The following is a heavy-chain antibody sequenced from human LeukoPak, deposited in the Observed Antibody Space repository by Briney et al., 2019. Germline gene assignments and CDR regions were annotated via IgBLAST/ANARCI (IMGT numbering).Heavy chain of an antibody. CDR3: ARHKLGTVAGFYFDY. V-gene: IGHV4-34*01. CDR2: INHSGST. J-gene: IGHJ4*02. Sequence: SETLSLTCAVYGGSFSGYYWSWIRQPPGKGLEWIGEINHSGSTNYNPSLKSRVTISVDTSKNQFSLKLSSVTAAETAVYYCARHKLGTVAGFYFDYWGQGTLVTVSS. CDR1: GGSFSGYY. D-gene: IGHD6-19*01.